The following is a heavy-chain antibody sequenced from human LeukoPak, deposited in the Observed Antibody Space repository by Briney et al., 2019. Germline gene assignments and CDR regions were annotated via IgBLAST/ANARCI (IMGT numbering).Heavy chain of an antibody. D-gene: IGHD3-16*01. V-gene: IGHV3-23*01. CDR3: AKTGGRGGGAFDI. CDR2: ISGSGGST. Sequence: GGSLRLSCAASGFTFSDYYMSWIRQAPGKGLEWVSAISGSGGSTYYADPVKGRFTISRDNSKNTLYLQMNSLRAEDTAVYYCAKTGGRGGGAFDIWGQGTMVTVSS. CDR1: GFTFSDYY. J-gene: IGHJ3*02.